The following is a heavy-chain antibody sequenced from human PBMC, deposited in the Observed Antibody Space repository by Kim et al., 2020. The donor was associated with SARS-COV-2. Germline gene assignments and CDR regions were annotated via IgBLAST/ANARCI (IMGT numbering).Heavy chain of an antibody. Sequence: TKSSQKLEGRLTISREKTTSTAYMELRSLSSEDTAVYYCVRALGSPADYWGQGTLVTVSS. CDR3: VRALGSPADY. CDR2: T. J-gene: IGHJ4*02. D-gene: IGHD3-10*01. V-gene: IGHV1-3*01.